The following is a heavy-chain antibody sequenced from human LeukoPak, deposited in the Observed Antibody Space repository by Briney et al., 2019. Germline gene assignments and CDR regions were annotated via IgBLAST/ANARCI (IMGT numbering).Heavy chain of an antibody. V-gene: IGHV4-31*03. CDR2: IYYSGST. CDR3: ARDVRQTGIAAAGTNWFDP. Sequence: PSETPSLTCTVSGGSISSGGYYWSWIRQHPGKGLEWIGYIYYSGSTCYNPSLKSRVTISVDTSKNQFSLKLSSVTAADTAVYYCARDVRQTGIAAAGTNWFDPWGQGTLVTVSS. D-gene: IGHD6-13*01. CDR1: GGSISSGGYY. J-gene: IGHJ5*02.